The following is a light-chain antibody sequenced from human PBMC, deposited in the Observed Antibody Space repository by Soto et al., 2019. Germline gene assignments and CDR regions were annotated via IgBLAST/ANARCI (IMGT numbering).Light chain of an antibody. CDR3: SSYTSSNTVI. CDR1: SSDVGGYNY. Sequence: QSALTQPASVSGSPEQSITISCTGTSSDVGGYNYVSWYQQHPGKAPKLMIYDVTNRPSGVSNRFSGSKSGNTASLTISGLQAEDEADYYCSSYTSSNTVIFGGGTKPTVL. CDR2: DVT. V-gene: IGLV2-14*01. J-gene: IGLJ2*01.